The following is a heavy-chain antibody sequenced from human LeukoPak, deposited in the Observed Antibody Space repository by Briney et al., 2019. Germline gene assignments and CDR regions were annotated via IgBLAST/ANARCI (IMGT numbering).Heavy chain of an antibody. J-gene: IGHJ4*02. V-gene: IGHV4-34*01. CDR2: INHSGST. CDR3: ARATYGSGSYYMARSFDY. Sequence: SETLSLTCAVYGGSFSGYYWSWIRQPPGKGLEWIGEINHSGSTNYNPSLKSRVTISVDTSKNQFSLKLSSVTAADTAVYYCARATYGSGSYYMARSFDYWGQGTLVTVSS. D-gene: IGHD3-10*01. CDR1: GGSFSGYY.